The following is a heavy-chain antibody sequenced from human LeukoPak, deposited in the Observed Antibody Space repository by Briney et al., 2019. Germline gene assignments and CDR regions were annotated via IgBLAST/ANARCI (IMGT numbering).Heavy chain of an antibody. CDR1: GRSFSGYY. D-gene: IGHD3-10*01. J-gene: IGHJ5*02. CDR3: ARRDYYGSGFEFDP. Sequence: ASETLSLTCAVYGRSFSGYYWSWLRHPPGKGLEWIGEINHSGSTNYNPSLKSRVTISVDTSKNQFSLKLSSVTAADTAVYYCARRDYYGSGFEFDPWGQGTLVTVSS. V-gene: IGHV4-34*01. CDR2: INHSGST.